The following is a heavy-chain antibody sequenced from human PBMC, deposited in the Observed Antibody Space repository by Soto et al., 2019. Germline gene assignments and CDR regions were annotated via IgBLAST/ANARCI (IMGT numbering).Heavy chain of an antibody. CDR3: ARGKNGAFDY. V-gene: IGHV6-1*01. J-gene: IGHJ4*02. CDR1: GDSISTSNVA. CDR2: TGYTSKWYN. Sequence: QAQLQQSGPGLVKRSQTLSLTCAISGDSISTSNVAWNWIRQSPSGGLEWLGRTGYTSKWYNDYAVSVKSRITSNPDTSKHQFSVQRNAFTPDVTAIYYCARGKNGAFDYCGQGTLVSVTT.